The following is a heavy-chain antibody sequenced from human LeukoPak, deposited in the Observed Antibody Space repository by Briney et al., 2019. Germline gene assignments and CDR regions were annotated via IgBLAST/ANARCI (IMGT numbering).Heavy chain of an antibody. D-gene: IGHD1-26*01. CDR2: IHYSGST. CDR3: ARLSVGLPADY. Sequence: PSETLSLTCTVSGGSVGSSSHYWGWIRQPPGKGLEWIGCIHYSGSTYYNPSLQSRLTISVDTSKSQFSLELNSVTAADTAVYYCARLSVGLPADYWGQGTLVTVSS. V-gene: IGHV4-39*01. CDR1: GGSVGSSSHY. J-gene: IGHJ4*02.